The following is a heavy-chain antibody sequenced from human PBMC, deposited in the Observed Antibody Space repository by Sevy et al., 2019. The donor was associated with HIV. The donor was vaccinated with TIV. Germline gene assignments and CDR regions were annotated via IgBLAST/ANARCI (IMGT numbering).Heavy chain of an antibody. J-gene: IGHJ6*02. CDR3: ARDLGIVVVPAAYYYGMDV. CDR2: INPNSGGK. D-gene: IGHD2-2*03. CDR1: GYTFTGYY. V-gene: IGHV1-2*06. Sequence: ASVKVSCKASGYTFTGYYMHWVRQAPGQGLEWMGRINPNSGGKNYAQKFQGRVTMTRDTSISTAYMERSRLRSDDTAVYYCARDLGIVVVPAAYYYGMDVWGQGTTVTVSS.